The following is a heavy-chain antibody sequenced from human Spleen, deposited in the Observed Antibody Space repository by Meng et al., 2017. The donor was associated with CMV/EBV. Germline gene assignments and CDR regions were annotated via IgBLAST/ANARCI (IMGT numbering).Heavy chain of an antibody. V-gene: IGHV4-4*02. CDR2: IYHSGST. CDR3: ASLGGTGVGAPSYWFDP. J-gene: IGHJ5*02. D-gene: IGHD1-26*01. Sequence: GSIRSSNWWSWVRQPPGKGLEWIGEIYHSGSTNYNPSLKSRVTISVDKSKNQFSLKLSSVTAADTAVYYCASLGGTGVGAPSYWFDPWGHGTLVTVSS. CDR1: GSIRSSNW.